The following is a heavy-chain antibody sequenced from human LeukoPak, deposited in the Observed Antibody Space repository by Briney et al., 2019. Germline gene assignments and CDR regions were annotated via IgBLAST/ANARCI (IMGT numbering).Heavy chain of an antibody. CDR1: GYTFTSYY. V-gene: IGHV1-46*03. CDR2: INPSGGST. Sequence: ASVKVSCKASGYTFTSYYMHWVRQAPRQGLEWMGIINPSGGSTSYAQKFQGRVTMTRDTSTSTVYMELSSLRSEDTAVYYCAREVGATDSYYYYYMDVWGKGATVTVSS. D-gene: IGHD1-26*01. J-gene: IGHJ6*03. CDR3: AREVGATDSYYYYYMDV.